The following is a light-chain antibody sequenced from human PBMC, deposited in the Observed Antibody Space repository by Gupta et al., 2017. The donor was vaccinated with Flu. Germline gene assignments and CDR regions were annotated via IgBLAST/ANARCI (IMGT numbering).Light chain of an antibody. V-gene: IGLV2-14*01. CDR3: SSYTSGSTLVVA. CDR1: NSDVGGYNS. Sequence: QSALTQPASVSGSPGQSITISCTGTNSDVGGYNSVSWYQQRPGTAPKLMIYDVSNQPSGISNRFSGSKSGNTASLTISGLQAEDEADYYCSSYTSGSTLVVAFGGGTKLTVL. CDR2: DVS. J-gene: IGLJ2*01.